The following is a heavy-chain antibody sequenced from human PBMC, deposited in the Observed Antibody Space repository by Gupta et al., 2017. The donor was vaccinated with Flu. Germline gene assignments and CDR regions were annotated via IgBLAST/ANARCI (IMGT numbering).Heavy chain of an antibody. CDR2: VSTKGGVT. J-gene: IGHJ4*02. D-gene: IGHD1-1*01. Sequence: HWGRQAPGQGLEWMGRVSTKGGVTSYTQRFQGSVTMTRDTTLNTFYMQLTSLTSDDTAVYHYATVRNNWDLDYWGQGTLVTVSS. CDR3: ATVRNNWDLDY. V-gene: IGHV1-2*02.